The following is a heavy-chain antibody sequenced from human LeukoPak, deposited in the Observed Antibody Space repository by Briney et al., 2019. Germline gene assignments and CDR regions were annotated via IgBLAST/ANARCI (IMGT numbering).Heavy chain of an antibody. CDR1: GFTVSSNY. D-gene: IGHD3-3*01. CDR3: ARVTYDFWSGYYYYYMDV. Sequence: GGSLRLSCAASGFTVSSNYMSWVRQAPGKGLEWVSVIYSGGSTYYADSVKGRFTIPRDNSKNTLYLQMNSLRAEDTAVYYCARVTYDFWSGYYYYYMDVWGKGTTVTVSS. V-gene: IGHV3-53*01. J-gene: IGHJ6*03. CDR2: IYSGGST.